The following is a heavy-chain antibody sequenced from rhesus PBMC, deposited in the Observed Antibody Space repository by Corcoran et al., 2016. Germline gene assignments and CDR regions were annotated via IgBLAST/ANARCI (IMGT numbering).Heavy chain of an antibody. CDR2: INPSNDKT. J-gene: IGHJ4*01. Sequence: QVQLVQFGAEVKRPGASVKLSCKASGYTFTSYSIIWVRQAPGKVLECKGWINPSNDKTGYEQKCQGRVTMTTDTSTITAYMELSSLRSEDTAVYFCVRGLRHFDYWGQGVLVTVSS. V-gene: IGHV1-200*01. CDR1: GYTFTSYS. CDR3: VRGLRHFDY.